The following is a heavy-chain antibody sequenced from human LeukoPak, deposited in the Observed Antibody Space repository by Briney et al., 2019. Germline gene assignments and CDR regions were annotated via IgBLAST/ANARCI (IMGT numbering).Heavy chain of an antibody. D-gene: IGHD4-23*01. CDR2: ITTNGDFT. CDR1: GFIFSNYA. V-gene: IGHV3-64*01. J-gene: IGHJ3*02. Sequence: PGGSLRLSCAASGFIFSNYALHWVRQAPGKGLEYVSGITTNGDFTYYGNPVKGRFTISRDNSRNTLYLQMGSLRADDWAMYYCARARVTRRVDDGFDIWGQGTMVTVSS. CDR3: ARARVTRRVDDGFDI.